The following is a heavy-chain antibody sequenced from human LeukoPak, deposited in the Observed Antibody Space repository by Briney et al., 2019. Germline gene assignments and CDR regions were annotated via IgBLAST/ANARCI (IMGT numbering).Heavy chain of an antibody. J-gene: IGHJ4*02. CDR3: AKTDLTIAARPLDY. D-gene: IGHD6-6*01. CDR1: GFTLTSRA. CDR2: ISGSGGST. V-gene: IGHV3-23*01. Sequence: GGSLRLSCAASGFTLTSRAMSWVRQAPGKGLEWVSAISGSGGSTYYADSVKGRFTISRDNSKNTLYLQMHSLRAEDTAVYYCAKTDLTIAARPLDYWGQGTLVTVSS.